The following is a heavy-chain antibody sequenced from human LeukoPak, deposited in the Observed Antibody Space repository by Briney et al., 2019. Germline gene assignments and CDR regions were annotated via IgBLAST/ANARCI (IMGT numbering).Heavy chain of an antibody. CDR3: ASGFLRWLY. D-gene: IGHD3-3*01. V-gene: IGHV3-7*01. J-gene: IGHJ4*02. Sequence: GGSLRLSCAASGFIFGGYWMSWVRQAPGRGLEWVANINPDGSIKYYVDSIKGRFTISRDNAKNSLYLQMNSLRAEDTAVYYCASGFLRWLYWGQGTLVTVSS. CDR2: INPDGSIK. CDR1: GFIFGGYW.